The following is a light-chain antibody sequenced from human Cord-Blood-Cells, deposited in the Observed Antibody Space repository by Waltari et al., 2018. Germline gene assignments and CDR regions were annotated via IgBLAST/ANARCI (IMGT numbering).Light chain of an antibody. J-gene: IGLJ3*02. CDR2: EVS. Sequence: QSALTQPASVSGSPGKSITISCTGTSSDVGGYNYVSWYQQHPGTAPKLMIYEVSNRPSGGSNRFSGSKSGNTASLTISGLQAEDEADYYCSSYTSSSTLVFGGGTKLTVL. CDR3: SSYTSSSTLV. CDR1: SSDVGGYNY. V-gene: IGLV2-14*01.